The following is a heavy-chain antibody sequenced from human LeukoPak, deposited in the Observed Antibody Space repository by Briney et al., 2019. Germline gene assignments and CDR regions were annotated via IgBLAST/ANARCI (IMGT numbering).Heavy chain of an antibody. J-gene: IGHJ4*02. CDR2: ISSSGGTK. CDR3: AFIGYSNYVGY. Sequence: GGSLRLSCAASGFTFRSYEINWVRQAPGKGLEWVSYISSSGGTKYYADSVKGRFTISRDNAKNSLYLQMNSLRAEDTAVYYCAFIGYSNYVGYWGQGTLVTVSS. CDR1: GFTFRSYE. V-gene: IGHV3-48*03. D-gene: IGHD5-12*01.